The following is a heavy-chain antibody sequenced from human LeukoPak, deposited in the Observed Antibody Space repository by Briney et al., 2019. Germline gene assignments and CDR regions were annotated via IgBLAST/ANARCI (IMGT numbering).Heavy chain of an antibody. D-gene: IGHD6-13*01. CDR1: GYTFTGYY. Sequence: ASVKVSCKASGYTFTGYYMHWVRQAPGQGLEWMGWINPNSGGTNYAQKFQGRVTMTRDTSISTAYMELSRLRSDDTAVYYCARDWTEYSSSWYYYYMDVWGKGTTVTVSS. CDR3: ARDWTEYSSSWYYYYMDV. J-gene: IGHJ6*03. CDR2: INPNSGGT. V-gene: IGHV1-2*02.